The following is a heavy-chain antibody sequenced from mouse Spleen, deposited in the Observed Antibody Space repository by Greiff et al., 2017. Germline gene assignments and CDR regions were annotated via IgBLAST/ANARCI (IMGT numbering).Heavy chain of an antibody. V-gene: IGHV5-9-3*01. CDR3: ANFYYYGSSYYFDY. CDR2: ISSGGGNT. CDR1: GFTFSSYA. D-gene: IGHD1-1*01. J-gene: IGHJ2*01. Sequence: EVQRVESGGGLVKRGGSLKLSCAASGFTFSSYAMSWVRQTPEKRLEWVATISSGGGNTYYPDSVKGRFTISRDNAKNTLYLQMSSLKSEDTAMYYCANFYYYGSSYYFDYWGQGTTLTVSS.